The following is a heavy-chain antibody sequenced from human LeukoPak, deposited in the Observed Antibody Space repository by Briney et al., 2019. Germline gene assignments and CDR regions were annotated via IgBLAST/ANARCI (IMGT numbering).Heavy chain of an antibody. Sequence: PGGSLRLSCAASGFTFNDYWMTWFRQAPGKGLEWVANIKQDGSRRYYVDSVKGRFTISRDNAENSLYLQMNSLRAEDTAVYYCARARVLPNDYWGQGTLVTVSS. V-gene: IGHV3-7*01. D-gene: IGHD3-10*01. J-gene: IGHJ4*02. CDR2: IKQDGSRR. CDR1: GFTFNDYW. CDR3: ARARVLPNDY.